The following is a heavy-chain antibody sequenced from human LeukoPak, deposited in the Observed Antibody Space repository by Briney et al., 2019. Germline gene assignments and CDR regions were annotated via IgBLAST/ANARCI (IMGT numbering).Heavy chain of an antibody. D-gene: IGHD6-19*01. J-gene: IGHJ4*02. Sequence: PSETLSLTCTVSGGSISSSYYYWGWIRQPPGEGLEWIGEINHSGSTNYNPSLKSRVTISVDTSKNQFSLKLSSVTAADTAVYYCARVRRVRAVAGTFSLWGQGTLVTVSS. CDR1: GGSISSSYYY. CDR2: INHSGST. V-gene: IGHV4-39*07. CDR3: ARVRRVRAVAGTFSL.